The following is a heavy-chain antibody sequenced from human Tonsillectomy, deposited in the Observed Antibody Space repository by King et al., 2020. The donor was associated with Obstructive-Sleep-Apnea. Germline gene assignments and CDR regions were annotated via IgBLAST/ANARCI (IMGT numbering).Heavy chain of an antibody. CDR1: GFTFSSYS. V-gene: IGHV3-48*01. D-gene: IGHD6-13*01. CDR3: ATILRRAGIASAVD. CDR2: ISGTSTTM. Sequence: VQLVESGGGLVQPGGSLRLSCAASGFTFSSYSMNWVRHSPGQGLQWVSYISGTSTTMYYADSVKGRFTISKDNAKNSLFLQMNSMRAEDTAVYYCATILRRAGIASAVDWGQGTLVTVSS. J-gene: IGHJ4*02.